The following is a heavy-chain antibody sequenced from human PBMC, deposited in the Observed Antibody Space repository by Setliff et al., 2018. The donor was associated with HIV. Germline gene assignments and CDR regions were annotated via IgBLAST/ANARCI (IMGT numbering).Heavy chain of an antibody. D-gene: IGHD5-12*01. CDR2: VKQDGTET. V-gene: IGHV3-7*01. Sequence: GGSLRLSCAASGFRFRSYWMSWVRQAPGKGLESVANVKQDGTETLYVDSVKGRFTISRDNAKNSLYLQMNSLRAEDTAMCYCARDWRHGYDLNFDYWGQGTLVTVSS. CDR3: ARDWRHGYDLNFDY. CDR1: GFRFRSYW. J-gene: IGHJ4*02.